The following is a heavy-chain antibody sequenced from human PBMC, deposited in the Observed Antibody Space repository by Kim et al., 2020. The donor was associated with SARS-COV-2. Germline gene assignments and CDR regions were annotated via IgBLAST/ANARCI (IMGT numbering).Heavy chain of an antibody. CDR2: IKHDGSEK. Sequence: GGSLRLSCAASGFTFSSYWMSWVRQAPGKGLEWVANIKHDGSEKYYVDSVKGRFTISRDNAKNSLYLQMNSLRAEDTAVYYCAGGDLKRAAAGYRVRYFVYWGQGTLVTVSS. D-gene: IGHD6-13*01. CDR3: AGGDLKRAAAGYRVRYFVY. CDR1: GFTFSSYW. V-gene: IGHV3-7*04. J-gene: IGHJ4*02.